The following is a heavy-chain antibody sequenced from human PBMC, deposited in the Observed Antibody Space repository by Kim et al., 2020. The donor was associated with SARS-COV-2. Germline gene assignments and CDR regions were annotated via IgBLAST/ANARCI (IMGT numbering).Heavy chain of an antibody. CDR3: ARINGDYGLQLFDY. CDR2: IKQDGSEK. J-gene: IGHJ4*02. Sequence: GGSLRLSCAASGFTFSSYWMSWVRPAPGKGLEWVANIKQDGSEKYYVDSVKGRFTLSRDNAKNSLYLQMNSLGAEDMAVYYWARINGDYGLQLFDYWGQGTLVTVSS. D-gene: IGHD4-17*01. V-gene: IGHV3-7*03. CDR1: GFTFSSYW.